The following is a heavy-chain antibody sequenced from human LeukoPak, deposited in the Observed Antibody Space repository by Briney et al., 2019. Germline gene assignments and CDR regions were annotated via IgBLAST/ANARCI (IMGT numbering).Heavy chain of an antibody. J-gene: IGHJ3*02. CDR3: ARLVDQVPSGSYRYAFDI. D-gene: IGHD1-26*01. CDR2: IIPIFGTA. Sequence: SVKVSCKASGGTFSSYAISWVRQAPGQGLEWMGGIIPIFGTANYAQKFQGRVTITADKSTSTAYMELRSLRSDDTAVYYCARLVDQVPSGSYRYAFDIWGQGTMVTVSS. CDR1: GGTFSSYA. V-gene: IGHV1-69*06.